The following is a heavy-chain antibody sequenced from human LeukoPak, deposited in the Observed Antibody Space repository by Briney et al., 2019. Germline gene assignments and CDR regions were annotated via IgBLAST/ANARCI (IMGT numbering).Heavy chain of an antibody. CDR1: GFTFSSYA. CDR3: ARDLEGLQGDYFDY. J-gene: IGHJ4*02. D-gene: IGHD4-11*01. Sequence: PGGSLRLSCAASGFTFSSYAMHWVRQAPGKGLEWVAVISYDGSNKYYADSVKGRFTISRDNSKNTLYLQMNSLRAEDTAVYYCARDLEGLQGDYFDYWGQGILVTVSS. V-gene: IGHV3-30-3*01. CDR2: ISYDGSNK.